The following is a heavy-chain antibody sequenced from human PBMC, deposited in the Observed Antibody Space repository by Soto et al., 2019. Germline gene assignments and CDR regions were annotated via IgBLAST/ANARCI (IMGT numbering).Heavy chain of an antibody. J-gene: IGHJ5*02. Sequence: EVQLVESGGGLVQPGGSLRLSCAASGFTFTGNWMHWVRQGPGKGLVWVARIKRDGTATTYADSVTGRFTISRDNSKNTLYLQMNSLGAEDTAVYDCATVGTGSYNWVDPWGQGTMGTVSS. D-gene: IGHD1-26*01. CDR3: ATVGTGSYNWVDP. V-gene: IGHV3-74*01. CDR2: IKRDGTAT. CDR1: GFTFTGNW.